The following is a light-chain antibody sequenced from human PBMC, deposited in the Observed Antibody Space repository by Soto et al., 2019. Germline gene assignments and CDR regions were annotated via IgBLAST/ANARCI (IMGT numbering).Light chain of an antibody. CDR3: QQRSNWPPIT. V-gene: IGKV3D-20*02. CDR2: GTS. CDR1: QSIDNNH. J-gene: IGKJ5*01. Sequence: EIVLTQSPGTLSLSPGERVTLSCRASQSIDNNHLAWYQQRPGQAPRLLIHGTSNRATGIPDRFSGSGSGTDFTLTFSRLEPEDFAVYYCQQRSNWPPITFGQGTDWRL.